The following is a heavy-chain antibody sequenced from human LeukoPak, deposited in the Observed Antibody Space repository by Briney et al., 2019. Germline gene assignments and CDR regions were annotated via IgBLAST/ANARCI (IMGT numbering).Heavy chain of an antibody. V-gene: IGHV6-1*01. CDR2: TYYRSKWYK. J-gene: IGHJ4*02. CDR3: AMETTLGPFDY. D-gene: IGHD1-14*01. Sequence: SQTLSLTFAISGDSVSSNSAAWNWISQSPSRGLEWVGRTYYRSKWYKDYAVCVKSRLPVNPDRSKYQFCLQLNSVTPEDTVVYYCAMETTLGPFDYWGEGTLVTVSS. CDR1: GDSVSSNSAA.